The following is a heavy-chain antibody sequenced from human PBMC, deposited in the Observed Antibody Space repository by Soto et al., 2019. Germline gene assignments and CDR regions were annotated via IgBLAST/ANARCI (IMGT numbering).Heavy chain of an antibody. V-gene: IGHV1-46*01. J-gene: IGHJ6*02. CDR2: INPSGTTT. CDR1: GYTFTSFY. CDR3: AKPHLARHYYYGMEV. Sequence: QVQLVQSGAEVKKPGASVKVSCKASGYTFTSFYMHWVRPAPGQGLEWMGIINPSGTTTDYAHKFQGIVTMTRDTSTRTYYMEMSSLTYEDMAVYYCAKPHLARHYYYGMEVCGQGTAVTGAS.